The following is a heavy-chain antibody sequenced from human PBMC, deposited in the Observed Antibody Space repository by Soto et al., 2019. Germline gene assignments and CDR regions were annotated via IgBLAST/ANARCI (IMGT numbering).Heavy chain of an antibody. J-gene: IGHJ4*02. CDR1: GGSISSYY. CDR3: ARVLRRGTQWHTEGSQQYYFDY. V-gene: IGHV4-59*01. D-gene: IGHD3-10*01. Sequence: SETLSLTCTVSGGSISSYYWSWIRQPPGKGLEWIGYIYYSGSTNYNPSLKSRVTISVDTSKNQFSLKLSSVTAADTAVYYCARVLRRGTQWHTEGSQQYYFDYWSQGTLVTVSS. CDR2: IYYSGST.